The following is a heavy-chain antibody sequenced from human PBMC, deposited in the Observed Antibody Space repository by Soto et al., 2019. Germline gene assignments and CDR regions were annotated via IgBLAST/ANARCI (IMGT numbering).Heavy chain of an antibody. CDR1: GGSFSGYY. V-gene: IGHV4-34*01. Sequence: QVQLQQWGAGLLKPSETLSLTCAVYGGSFSGYYWSWIRQPPGKGLEWIGEINHSGSTNYNPSLKSRVTISVDTSKNQFSLKLSSVTAADTAVYYCAREGSSSSYLHFDYWGQGTLVTVSS. CDR2: INHSGST. D-gene: IGHD6-6*01. J-gene: IGHJ4*02. CDR3: AREGSSSSYLHFDY.